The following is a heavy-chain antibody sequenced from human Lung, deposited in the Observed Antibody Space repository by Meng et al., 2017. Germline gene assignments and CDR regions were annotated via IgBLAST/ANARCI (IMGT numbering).Heavy chain of an antibody. CDR1: GGSISTSGYY. CDR3: VRSSGWVRTGFDP. D-gene: IGHD6-19*01. J-gene: IGHJ5*02. Sequence: QPQLQESGPGLVKPPDALSLTCGVPGGSISTSGYYWGWIRQPPGKGLEWIGSIGHSGVTYYTPSLRSRVTVSIDTSKNQFFLEVTSVTAADTAVYYCVRSSGWVRTGFDPWGQGTLVTVSS. CDR2: IGHSGVT. V-gene: IGHV4-39*01.